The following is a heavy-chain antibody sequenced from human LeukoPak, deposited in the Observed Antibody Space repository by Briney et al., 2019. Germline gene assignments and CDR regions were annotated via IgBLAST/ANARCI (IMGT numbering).Heavy chain of an antibody. D-gene: IGHD5-12*01. V-gene: IGHV1-69*13. Sequence: ASVKVSCKASGGTFSSYAISWVRQAPGQGLEWMGGIIPIFGTANYAQKFQGRVTITADESTSTAYMELSSLRSEDTAVYYCASTYSGYDYRDAFDIWGQGTMATVSS. J-gene: IGHJ3*02. CDR3: ASTYSGYDYRDAFDI. CDR1: GGTFSSYA. CDR2: IIPIFGTA.